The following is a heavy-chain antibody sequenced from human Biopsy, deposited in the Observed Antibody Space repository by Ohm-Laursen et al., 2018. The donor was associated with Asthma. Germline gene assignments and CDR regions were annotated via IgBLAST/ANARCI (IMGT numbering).Heavy chain of an antibody. CDR3: ARDVVWFREVGGMDV. CDR2: ISYDGEQK. D-gene: IGHD3-10*01. CDR1: GFNLGPYG. J-gene: IGHJ6*02. Sequence: SLRLSCTASGFNLGPYGMHWVRQAPGKGLEWVAFISYDGEQKYYGDSVTGRFTVSRDDSKNILSLQMNSLRPEDTAVYYCARDVVWFREVGGMDVWGQGTTVTVSS. V-gene: IGHV3-30*03.